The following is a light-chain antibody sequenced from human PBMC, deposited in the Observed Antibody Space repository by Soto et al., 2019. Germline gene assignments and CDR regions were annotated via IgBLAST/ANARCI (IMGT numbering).Light chain of an antibody. CDR1: RSDVGSYNL. J-gene: IGLJ1*01. CDR2: EGS. Sequence: QSALTQPASVSGSPGQSITISCTGTRSDVGSYNLVSWYQQHPGQAPKVMIYEGSKRPSGVSNRFSGSKSGNTASLTISGLQAEDEGDYYCCSYAGSNTYVFGTGTKV. CDR3: CSYAGSNTYV. V-gene: IGLV2-23*01.